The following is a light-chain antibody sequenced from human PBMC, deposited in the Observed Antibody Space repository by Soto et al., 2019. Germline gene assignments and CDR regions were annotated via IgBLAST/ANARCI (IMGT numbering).Light chain of an antibody. CDR1: QSVSSN. CDR2: CVS. Sequence: EIVMTQSPATLSVSPGERATLSCRASQSVSSNLAWYQQKPGEAPRLLIYCVSTRATASPARCSGSGSGTEFTLSISSLQSEDFSVNYCQQYNNWPVWTFGQGTKVEIK. CDR3: QQYNNWPVWT. J-gene: IGKJ1*01. V-gene: IGKV3-15*01.